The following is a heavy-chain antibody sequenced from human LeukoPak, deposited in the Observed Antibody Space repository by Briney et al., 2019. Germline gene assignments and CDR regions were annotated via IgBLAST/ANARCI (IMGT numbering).Heavy chain of an antibody. D-gene: IGHD2-8*01. CDR3: ARLQLSRFCSRGVCYTDGNQ. CDR2: IKSEGGTT. CDR1: GFTFTDFW. Sequence: PGGSLRLSCAASGFTFTDFWMHWVRQVPGEGRVWVSRIKSEGGTTSYADSVRGRFTISMNNDKNRLALEMNSLRPEATDVYDCARLQLSRFCSRGVCYTDGNQWGQGTLVTVSS. V-gene: IGHV3-74*01. J-gene: IGHJ4*02.